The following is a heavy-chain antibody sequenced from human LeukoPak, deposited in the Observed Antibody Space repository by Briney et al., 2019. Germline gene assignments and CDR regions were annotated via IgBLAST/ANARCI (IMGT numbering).Heavy chain of an antibody. CDR3: ARNRYYYDPSGPYIDF. D-gene: IGHD3-22*01. J-gene: IGHJ4*02. CDR1: GFTFSTYE. Sequence: GRSLRLSYAASGFTFSTYEMNWVRQAPGKGLEWLSYISGSANTIYYADSVKGRFTISRDNAEKSLYLQLNSLGADDTAVYYCARNRYYYDPSGPYIDFWGQGTLVTVSS. CDR2: ISGSANTI. V-gene: IGHV3-48*03.